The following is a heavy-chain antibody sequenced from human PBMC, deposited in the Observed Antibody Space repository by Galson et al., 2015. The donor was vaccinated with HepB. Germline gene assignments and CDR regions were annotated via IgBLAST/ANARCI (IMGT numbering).Heavy chain of an antibody. CDR1: GFTFSSYS. V-gene: IGHV3-48*04. CDR3: ARSGGGLRWVVWFDP. CDR2: ISSSSSTI. D-gene: IGHD4-23*01. J-gene: IGHJ5*02. Sequence: SLRLSCAASGFTFSSYSMNWVRQAPGKGLEWVSYISSSSSTIYYADSVKGRFTISRDNAKNSLYLQMNSLRAEDTAVYYCARSGGGLRWVVWFDPWGQGTLVTVSS.